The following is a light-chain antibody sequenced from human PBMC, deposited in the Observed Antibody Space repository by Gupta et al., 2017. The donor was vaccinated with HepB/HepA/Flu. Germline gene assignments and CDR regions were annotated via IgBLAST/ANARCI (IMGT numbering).Light chain of an antibody. CDR3: LQHNAYPWT. CDR1: QDISND. J-gene: IGKJ1*01. Sequence: DIQMTQSPSSLSASVGDRVTITCRASQDISNDLDWYQQIPGKAPKRLIYAASNLVTGVPSRVIGSGSGAEFTLTTSSLQPEDFAIYYCLQHNAYPWTFGQGTKVEIK. V-gene: IGKV1-17*01. CDR2: AAS.